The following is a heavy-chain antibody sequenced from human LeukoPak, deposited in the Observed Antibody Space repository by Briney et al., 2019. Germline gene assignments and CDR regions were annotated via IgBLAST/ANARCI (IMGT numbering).Heavy chain of an antibody. V-gene: IGHV4-59*01. CDR1: GGSISSYY. CDR3: ARSPVVVVAATRLRRWFDP. CDR2: IYYSGST. J-gene: IGHJ5*02. Sequence: SETLSLTCTVSGGSISSYYRSWIRQPPGKGLEWLGYIYYSGSTNYNPSLKSRVTISIDTSKNQFSLRLSSVTAADTAVYYCARSPVVVVAATRLRRWFDPWGQGTLVTVSS. D-gene: IGHD2-15*01.